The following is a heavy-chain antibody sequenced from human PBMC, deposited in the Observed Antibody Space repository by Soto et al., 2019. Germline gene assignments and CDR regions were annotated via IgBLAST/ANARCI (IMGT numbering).Heavy chain of an antibody. CDR3: ARTVLGPDFFVDLFLRPHSYMHV. Sequence: SQKLCVTGTVSAGFISNFCWRVIRQPRGKGLEWIGYVYYAGSTSYNASLKRRGTVSADSSRGQFSLRLNSVTAADTAVYYCARTVLGPDFFVDLFLRPHSYMHVWGTGTLATVFS. J-gene: IGHJ6*03. V-gene: IGHV4-59*08. CDR2: VYYAGST. D-gene: IGHD3-16*01. CDR1: AGFISNFC.